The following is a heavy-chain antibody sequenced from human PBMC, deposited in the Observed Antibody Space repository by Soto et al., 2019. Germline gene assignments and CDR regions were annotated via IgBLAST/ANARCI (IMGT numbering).Heavy chain of an antibody. J-gene: IGHJ4*02. D-gene: IGHD3-10*01. CDR2: IYYSGST. Sequence: PSETLSLTCTVSGGSISSGDYYWSWIRQPPGKGLEWIGYIYYSGSTNYNPSLKSRVTLSVDTSKNQFSLKLSSVTAADTAVYYCARKTGIRYYFEYWGQGMLVTVSS. CDR1: GGSISSGDYY. CDR3: ARKTGIRYYFEY. V-gene: IGHV4-30-4*01.